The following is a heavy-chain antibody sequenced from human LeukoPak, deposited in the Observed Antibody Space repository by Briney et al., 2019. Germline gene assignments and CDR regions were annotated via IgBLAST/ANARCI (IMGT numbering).Heavy chain of an antibody. CDR3: TRYSSGHY. Sequence: GGSLRLSCAASGFTFSVSDMHWVRQASGKGLEWVGRIGVKTNSYATAYAAAPQGRFTISRDDSKNTAYLQMNSLTTEDTAVYYCTRYSSGHYWGQGTLVTVSS. CDR1: GFTFSVSD. V-gene: IGHV3-73*01. CDR2: IGVKTNSYAT. D-gene: IGHD6-19*01. J-gene: IGHJ4*02.